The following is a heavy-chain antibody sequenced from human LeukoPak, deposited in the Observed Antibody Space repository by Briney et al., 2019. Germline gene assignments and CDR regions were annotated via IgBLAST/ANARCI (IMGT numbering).Heavy chain of an antibody. V-gene: IGHV4-39*01. D-gene: IGHD3-3*01. CDR2: IYYSGST. J-gene: IGHJ5*02. CDR3: ASQSITIFGVVKT. CDR1: GGSISSSSYY. Sequence: PSQTLSLTCTVSGGSISSSSYYWGWIRQPPGKGLEWIGSIYYSGSTYYNPSLKSRVTISVDTSKNQFSLKLSSVTAADTAVYYCASQSITIFGVVKTWGQGTLVTVSS.